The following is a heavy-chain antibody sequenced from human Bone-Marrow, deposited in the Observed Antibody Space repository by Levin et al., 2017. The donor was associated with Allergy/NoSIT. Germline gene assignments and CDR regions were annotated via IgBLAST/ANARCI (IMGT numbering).Heavy chain of an antibody. Sequence: GSLRLSCTVSGGSIRSSSYFWGWVRQPPGKGLECIGGIYYNGRTSYNPSLESRVTMSVDTSRNQFSLQLSSVTAADTSLYCCARPPSGYFCSESPDYWYFDLWGRGTLVTVSS. CDR2: IYYNGRT. CDR1: GGSIRSSSYF. D-gene: IGHD3-10*01. CDR3: ARPPSGYFCSESPDYWYFDL. J-gene: IGHJ2*01. V-gene: IGHV4-39*01.